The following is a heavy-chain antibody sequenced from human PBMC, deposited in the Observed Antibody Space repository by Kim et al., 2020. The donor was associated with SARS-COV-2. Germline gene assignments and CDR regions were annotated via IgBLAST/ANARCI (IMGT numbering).Heavy chain of an antibody. CDR3: AKDILAAGLFFDF. V-gene: IGHV3-11*01. CDR1: GFTFSDYY. CDR2: ISYSGGDI. J-gene: IGHJ4*02. D-gene: IGHD6-13*01. Sequence: GGSLRLSCAASGFTFSDYYMGWVRQAPGKGLECVSYISYSGGDIYYADSVKGRFTISRDIARSSLYLQMDSLRPEDTAVYFCAKDILAAGLFFDFWGQGTLVTVSS.